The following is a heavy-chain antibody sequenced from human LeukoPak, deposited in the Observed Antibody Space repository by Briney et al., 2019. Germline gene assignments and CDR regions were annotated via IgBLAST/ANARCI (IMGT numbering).Heavy chain of an antibody. V-gene: IGHV1-18*04. J-gene: IGHJ4*02. CDR3: ARDPSNSSGWYVYFDS. CDR2: ISAYNGDT. D-gene: IGHD6-19*01. CDR1: GYTFTNPG. Sequence: ASVKVSCKASGYTFTNPGFSWVRQAPGQGLEWMGWISAYNGDTKYSQKLQGRVTMTTDTSTSTAYMELRSLTSDDTAVYYCARDPSNSSGWYVYFDSWGQGTLVTVSS.